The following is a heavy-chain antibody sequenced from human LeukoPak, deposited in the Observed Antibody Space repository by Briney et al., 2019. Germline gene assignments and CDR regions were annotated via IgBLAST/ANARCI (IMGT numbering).Heavy chain of an antibody. J-gene: IGHJ6*02. D-gene: IGHD3-16*01. CDR2: IYYSGST. V-gene: IGHV4-61*01. CDR1: GGSVSSGSYY. Sequence: TSETLSLTCTVSGGSVSSGSYYWSWIRQPPGKGLEWIGYIYYSGSTNYNPSLKSRITISVDTSKNQFSLKLSSVTAADTAVYYCASTSRSIPGKLVMDVWGQGTTVTVSS. CDR3: ASTSRSIPGKLVMDV.